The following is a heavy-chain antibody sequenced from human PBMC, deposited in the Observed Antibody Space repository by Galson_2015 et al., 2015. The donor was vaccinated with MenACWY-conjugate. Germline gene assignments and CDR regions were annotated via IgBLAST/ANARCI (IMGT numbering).Heavy chain of an antibody. CDR1: GFTFSDRY. CDR3: TRGHAATRYFDS. CDR2: SRNKASSYST. Sequence: SLRLSCAGSGFTFSDRYMDWIRQAPGKGLEWVARSRNKASSYSTEYAASVKGRFTVSRDESGNTLYLEMSGLKSEDTAVYFCTRGHAATRYFDSWGQGTLGHVS. V-gene: IGHV3-72*01. J-gene: IGHJ4*02. D-gene: IGHD3-9*01.